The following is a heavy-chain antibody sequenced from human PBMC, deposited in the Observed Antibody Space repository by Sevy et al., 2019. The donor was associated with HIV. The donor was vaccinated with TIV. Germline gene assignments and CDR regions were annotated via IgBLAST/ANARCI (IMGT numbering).Heavy chain of an antibody. CDR1: GFTFSSYS. D-gene: IGHD3-3*01. CDR3: ARDTQRFLDAFDI. Sequence: GGSLRLSCAASGFTFSSYSMNWVRQAPGKGLEWVSSISSSSSYIYYADSVKGRFTISRDNAKNSLYLQMNSLRAEETAVYYCARDTQRFLDAFDIWGQGTMVTVSS. V-gene: IGHV3-21*01. CDR2: ISSSSSYI. J-gene: IGHJ3*02.